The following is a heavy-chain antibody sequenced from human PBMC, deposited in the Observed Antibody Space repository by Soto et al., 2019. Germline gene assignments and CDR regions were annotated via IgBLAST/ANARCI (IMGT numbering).Heavy chain of an antibody. CDR2: ISGSGGST. CDR3: AKGDYDFWSGYYPEYYYYGMDV. CDR1: GFTFSSYA. J-gene: IGHJ6*02. V-gene: IGHV3-23*01. Sequence: GGSLRLSCAASGFTFSSYAMSWVRQAPGKGLEWVSAISGSGGSTYYADSVKGRFTISRDNSKNTLYLQMNSLRAEDTAVYYCAKGDYDFWSGYYPEYYYYGMDVWGQGTTVTVSS. D-gene: IGHD3-3*01.